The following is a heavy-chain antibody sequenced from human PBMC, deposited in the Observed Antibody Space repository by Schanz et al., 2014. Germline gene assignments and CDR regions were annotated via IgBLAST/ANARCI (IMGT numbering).Heavy chain of an antibody. J-gene: IGHJ4*02. D-gene: IGHD3-22*01. Sequence: QVQLVQSGPEVKKPGSSVKVSCQAFGDTFSTYTISWVRQAPGQGLEWMGIVNPSVRGTHFAREFQGRVTVTSDTSTSTVYMELSGLRSEDTAVYYCAGAFDSSGYYFDYWGQGTLVTVSS. CDR3: AGAFDSSGYYFDY. CDR2: VNPSVRGT. V-gene: IGHV1-46*03. CDR1: GDTFSTYT.